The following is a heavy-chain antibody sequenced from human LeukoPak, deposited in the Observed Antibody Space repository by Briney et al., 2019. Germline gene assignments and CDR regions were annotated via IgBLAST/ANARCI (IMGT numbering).Heavy chain of an antibody. Sequence: ASVKVSCKASGYNFISYYMHWVRQAPGQGIEWMGIINPSGGSTSSAQKFQDRVTMTRDTSTRTVYMELSSLQSEDTAVYYCAREDVVLVDAVRYYYYGMDVWGQGTTVTVSS. CDR3: AREDVVLVDAVRYYYYGMDV. CDR1: GYNFISYY. D-gene: IGHD2-8*01. V-gene: IGHV1-46*01. CDR2: INPSGGST. J-gene: IGHJ6*02.